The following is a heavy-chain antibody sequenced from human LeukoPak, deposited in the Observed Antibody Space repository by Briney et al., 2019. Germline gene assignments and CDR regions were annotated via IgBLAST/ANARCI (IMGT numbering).Heavy chain of an antibody. J-gene: IGHJ5*02. CDR1: GFTFGNSA. CDR2: IVVGSGNG. V-gene: IGHV1-58*01. CDR3: AADPSYSSGRYNFFDP. Sequence: SEKVSCKASGFTFGNSAVQWVRLARGQRPEWIGWIVVGSGNGKTAQKLQDRVTLTRDKSTNTAYMELTNLKSEDTAVYYCAADPSYSSGRYNFFDPWGQGTLVTVSS. D-gene: IGHD3-22*01.